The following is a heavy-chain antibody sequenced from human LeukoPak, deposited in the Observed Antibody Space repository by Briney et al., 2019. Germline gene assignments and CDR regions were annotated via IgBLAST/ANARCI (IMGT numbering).Heavy chain of an antibody. V-gene: IGHV3-23*01. CDR3: AKNGVVGATLVDY. Sequence: GGSLRLACAASGFTFSSYAMSWVRQAPGKGLEWVSAISGSGGRTYYAGSVKGRFTISRDNSKNTLYLQMNSLRAEDTAVYYCAKNGVVGATLVDYWGQGTLVTVSS. CDR1: GFTFSSYA. D-gene: IGHD1-26*01. CDR2: ISGSGGRT. J-gene: IGHJ4*02.